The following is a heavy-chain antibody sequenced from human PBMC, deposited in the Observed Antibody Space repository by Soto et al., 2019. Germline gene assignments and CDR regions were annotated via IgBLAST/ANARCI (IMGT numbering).Heavy chain of an antibody. CDR3: ERWGTTGGLDV. J-gene: IGHJ1*01. V-gene: IGHV3-30*19. D-gene: IGHD3-16*01. CDR1: GFTFRSYV. Sequence: QVQLVESGGGVVQPGTSLRVSCVGSGFTFRSYVIHWVRQAPGKGLEWVALTSYDGSDKYYGDSVRGRFTISRDNSRKTVDMQMDRLRLEDTALSCCERWGTTGGLDVWGQGTLVSVSS. CDR2: TSYDGSDK.